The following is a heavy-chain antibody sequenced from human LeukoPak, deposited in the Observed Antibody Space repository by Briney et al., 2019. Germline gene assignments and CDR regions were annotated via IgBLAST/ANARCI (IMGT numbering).Heavy chain of an antibody. J-gene: IGHJ4*02. CDR1: GFTFSSYG. CDR3: AKSHGDIVVVPAAIYEAGDY. V-gene: IGHV3-30*02. D-gene: IGHD2-2*01. Sequence: GGSLRLSCAASGFTFSSYGMHWVRQAPGKGLEWVAFIRYDGSNKYYADSVKGRFTISGDNSKNTLYLQMNSLRAEDTAVYYCAKSHGDIVVVPAAIYEAGDYWGQGTLVTVSS. CDR2: IRYDGSNK.